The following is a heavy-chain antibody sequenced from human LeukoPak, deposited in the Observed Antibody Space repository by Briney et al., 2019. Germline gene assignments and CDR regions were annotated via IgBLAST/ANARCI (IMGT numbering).Heavy chain of an antibody. D-gene: IGHD6-13*01. Sequence: PRASVKVSCKASGYTFTSYDINWVRQATGQGLEWMGWMNPNSGNTGYAQKFQGRVTMTRNTSISTAYMELSSLRSEDTAVYYCARASSWRRWFDPWGQGTLVTVSS. CDR1: GYTFTSYD. V-gene: IGHV1-8*01. CDR3: ARASSWRRWFDP. J-gene: IGHJ5*02. CDR2: MNPNSGNT.